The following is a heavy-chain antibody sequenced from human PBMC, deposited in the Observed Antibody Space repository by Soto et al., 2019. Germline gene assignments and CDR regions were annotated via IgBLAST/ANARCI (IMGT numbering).Heavy chain of an antibody. D-gene: IGHD3-16*01. V-gene: IGHV3-30-3*01. CDR3: ARGRVALTVTGEDF. CDR2: ISFDGNTK. Sequence: QVQLVESGGGVVQPGTSLTLSCEASGFTFTSHAMHWVRQAPGKGLEWLAVISFDGNTKYYADSVKDRFYIFRDNSKKTVFLQMNSLTAEDTALYYCARGRVALTVTGEDFWGQGNLVTVSS. CDR1: GFTFTSHA. J-gene: IGHJ4*02.